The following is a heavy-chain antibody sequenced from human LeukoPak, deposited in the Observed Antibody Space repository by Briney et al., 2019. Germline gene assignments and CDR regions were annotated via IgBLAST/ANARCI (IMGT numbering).Heavy chain of an antibody. CDR3: ASDYFLDY. V-gene: IGHV3-23*01. D-gene: IGHD6-25*01. Sequence: GGSLRLSCAASGFTFSSYAMTWVRQAPGKGLEWVSTISDSGARTNYADSAKGRFTISRDNSMNTLYPQMNSPRADDTAVYYCASDYFLDYWGQGTLVTVSS. J-gene: IGHJ4*02. CDR1: GFTFSSYA. CDR2: ISDSGART.